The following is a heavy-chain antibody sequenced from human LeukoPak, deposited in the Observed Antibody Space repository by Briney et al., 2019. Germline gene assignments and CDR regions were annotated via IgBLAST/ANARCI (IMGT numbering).Heavy chain of an antibody. J-gene: IGHJ4*02. CDR3: ARVGYSYGPIDS. CDR1: GGSISNYY. Sequence: SETLSLTCTVSGGSISNYYWSWIRQPPGKGLEWIGYIHYSGSTNYNRSLNSRVTISVGTSNNQFSLTLMSVTAADTAVYYCARVGYSYGPIDSWGQGTLVTVSS. V-gene: IGHV4-59*01. D-gene: IGHD5-18*01. CDR2: IHYSGST.